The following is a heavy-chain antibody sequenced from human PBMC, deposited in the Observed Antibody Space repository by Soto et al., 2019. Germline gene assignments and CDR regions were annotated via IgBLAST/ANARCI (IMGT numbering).Heavy chain of an antibody. J-gene: IGHJ5*01. CDR2: INAGNGNT. V-gene: IGHV1-3*01. CDR1: GYTFTSYA. CDR3: ARAHYDILTGYSLNWFDY. D-gene: IGHD3-9*01. Sequence: GASVKVSCKASGYTFTSYAMHWVRQAPGQRLEWMGWINAGNGNTKYSQKFQGRVTITRDTSASTAYMELSSLRSEDTAVYYCARAHYDILTGYSLNWFDYWGQGTLVTVSS.